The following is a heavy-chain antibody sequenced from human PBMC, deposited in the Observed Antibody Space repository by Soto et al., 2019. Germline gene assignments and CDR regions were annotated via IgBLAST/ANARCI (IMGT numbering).Heavy chain of an antibody. CDR2: IIPISETT. J-gene: IGHJ6*02. CDR1: GGTFSSYA. Sequence: QVQLVQSGAEVKKPGSSVKVSCKASGGTFSSYAISWVRQAPGQGLEWMGGIIPISETTNYAQKFQGRVTITADEYKSTAYLELSSLRSEDTAVYYCARSQGSSTSLEIYYYYYYGMDVWGQGPTVTVSS. D-gene: IGHD2-2*01. V-gene: IGHV1-69*01. CDR3: ARSQGSSTSLEIYYYYYYGMDV.